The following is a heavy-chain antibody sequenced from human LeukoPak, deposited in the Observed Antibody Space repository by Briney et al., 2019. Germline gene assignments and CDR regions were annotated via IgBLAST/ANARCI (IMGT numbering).Heavy chain of an antibody. CDR3: ARDSGLIAVAGSYYMDV. CDR2: IYHSGST. V-gene: IGHV4-4*02. Sequence: SGTLSLTCAVSGGSISSSNWWSWVRQPPGKGLEWIGEIYHSGSTNYNPSLKSRVTISVDKSKNQFSLKLSSVTAADTAVYYCARDSGLIAVAGSYYMDVWGKGTTVTISS. D-gene: IGHD6-19*01. J-gene: IGHJ6*03. CDR1: GGSISSSNW.